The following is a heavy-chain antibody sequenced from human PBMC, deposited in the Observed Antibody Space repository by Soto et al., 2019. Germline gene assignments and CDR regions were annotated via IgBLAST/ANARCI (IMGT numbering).Heavy chain of an antibody. CDR3: ARERMTTVTTNWFDT. J-gene: IGHJ5*02. V-gene: IGHV3-66*01. CDR2: IYSGGST. Sequence: EVQLVESGGGLVQPGGSLRLSCAASGFTVSSNYMSWVRQAPGKGLEWVSVIYSGGSTYYADSVKGRFTISRDNSKNTLYLQMNSLRAEDTAVYYCARERMTTVTTNWFDTWGQGNLVTVSS. CDR1: GFTVSSNY. D-gene: IGHD4-17*01.